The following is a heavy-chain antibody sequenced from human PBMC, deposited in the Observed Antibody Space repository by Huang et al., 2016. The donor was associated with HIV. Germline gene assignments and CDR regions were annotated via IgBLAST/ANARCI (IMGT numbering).Heavy chain of an antibody. V-gene: IGHV4-39*01. Sequence: QLQLQESGPGLVKPSETLSLTYTVSGGSISSSSYYWGWIRQSPGKGLEWIGSIYYIGNGNYNPSLKSRVTMSVDRSSNQFSLKMHSVTAADTAVYYCASRTTVTTTSNYHYFYMDVWGKGTTVIVSS. D-gene: IGHD4-17*01. J-gene: IGHJ6*03. CDR3: ASRTTVTTTSNYHYFYMDV. CDR1: GGSISSSSYY. CDR2: IYYIGNG.